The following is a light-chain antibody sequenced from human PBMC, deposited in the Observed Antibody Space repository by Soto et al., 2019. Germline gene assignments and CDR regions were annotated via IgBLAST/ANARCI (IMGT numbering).Light chain of an antibody. J-gene: IGLJ2*01. Sequence: QSVLTQPPSVSAAPGQKVTISCSGSKSNIGNNYVSWYQHLPGTAPKLLIYDNSKRPTGIPDRFSGSKSGTSATLGITGLQTGDEADYYCGAWDDSLSVVFGGGTKLTVL. CDR3: GAWDDSLSVV. CDR2: DNS. CDR1: KSNIGNNY. V-gene: IGLV1-51*01.